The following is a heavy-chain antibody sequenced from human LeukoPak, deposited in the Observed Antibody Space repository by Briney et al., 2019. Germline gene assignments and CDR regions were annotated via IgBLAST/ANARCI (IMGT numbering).Heavy chain of an antibody. J-gene: IGHJ5*02. CDR3: ARRYCSGGSCPSWFDP. CDR1: GYTFTNYD. V-gene: IGHV1-8*03. CDR2: MNPNSDNT. D-gene: IGHD2-15*01. Sequence: GASVKVSCKTSGYTFTNYDINWVRQATGQGLEWMGWMNPNSDNTGYAQKFQGRVTITRDTSISTAYMELSSLRSEDTAVYYCARRYCSGGSCPSWFDPWGQGTLVTVSS.